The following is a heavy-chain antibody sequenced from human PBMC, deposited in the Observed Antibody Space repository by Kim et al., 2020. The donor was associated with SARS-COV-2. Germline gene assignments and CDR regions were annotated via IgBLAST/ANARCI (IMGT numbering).Heavy chain of an antibody. V-gene: IGHV3-23*01. CDR1: GFTFSSYA. D-gene: IGHD3-22*01. CDR3: AKDLTYYYDSSGSEDDY. CDR2: ISCSGGST. Sequence: GGSLRLSCAASGFTFSSYAMSWVRQAPGKGLEWVSAISCSGGSTYYADSVKGRFTISRDNSKNTLYLQMNSLRAEDTAVYYCAKDLTYYYDSSGSEDDYWGQGTLVTVSP. J-gene: IGHJ4*02.